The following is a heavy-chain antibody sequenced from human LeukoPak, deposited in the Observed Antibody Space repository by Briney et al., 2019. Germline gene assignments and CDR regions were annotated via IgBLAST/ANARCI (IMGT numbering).Heavy chain of an antibody. Sequence: QPGGSLRLSCAASGFSFSSYAMSWVRQAPGKGLEWVSSISGSGDNTYYAESVKGRFTISRDNSKNTLFLQMNSLRAEDTAVFYCAKRPGYTTGWFFDFWGQGTLVTVSS. CDR2: ISGSGDNT. CDR3: AKRPGYTTGWFFDF. CDR1: GFSFSSYA. D-gene: IGHD6-19*01. J-gene: IGHJ4*02. V-gene: IGHV3-23*01.